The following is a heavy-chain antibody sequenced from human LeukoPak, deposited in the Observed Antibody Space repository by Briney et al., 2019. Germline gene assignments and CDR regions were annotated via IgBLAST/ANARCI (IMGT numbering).Heavy chain of an antibody. CDR3: AAERYGGSCCCFPP. D-gene: IGHD5-24*01. V-gene: IGHV1-58*02. CDR2: IIVGSGET. Sequence: SVKVSCKASGFAFTSSAIQWVRQARGQRLEWLGWIIVGSGETSYAQKLQERVTITTDMSTGTSYMELSSLSPEDTPVYFCAAERYGGSCCCFPPWGREPLATVPS. J-gene: IGHJ5*02. CDR1: GFAFTSSA.